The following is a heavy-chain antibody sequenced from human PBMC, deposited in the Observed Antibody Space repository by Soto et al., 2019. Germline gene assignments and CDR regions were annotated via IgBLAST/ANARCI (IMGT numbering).Heavy chain of an antibody. CDR2: INHSGST. D-gene: IGHD6-19*01. CDR3: ARRDLPGIAVAPPSFDY. V-gene: IGHV4-34*01. Sequence: SETLSLTCAVYGGSFSGYYWSWIRQPPGKGLEWIGEINHSGSTNYNPSLKSRVTISVDTSKNQFSLKLSSVTAADTAVYYGARRDLPGIAVAPPSFDYWGQGTLVTVSS. J-gene: IGHJ4*02. CDR1: GGSFSGYY.